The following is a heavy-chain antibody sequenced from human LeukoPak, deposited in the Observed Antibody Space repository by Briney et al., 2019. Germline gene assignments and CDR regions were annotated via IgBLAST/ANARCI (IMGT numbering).Heavy chain of an antibody. D-gene: IGHD3-22*01. J-gene: IGHJ4*02. Sequence: PVGSLRLSCAHSGVTFSNDWISWVRQAPGKGLEWVANIKQDGSEKYYVDSVKGRFTISRDNAKNSVFLQMKSLSAEDTALYYCASLAYYYDCSGYPSFDYWGQGTLVTVSS. CDR1: GVTFSNDW. CDR2: IKQDGSEK. V-gene: IGHV3-7*01. CDR3: ASLAYYYDCSGYPSFDY.